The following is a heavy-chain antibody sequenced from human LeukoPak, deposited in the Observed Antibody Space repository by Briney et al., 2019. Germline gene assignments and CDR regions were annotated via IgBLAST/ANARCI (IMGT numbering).Heavy chain of an antibody. CDR2: INHSGST. J-gene: IGHJ4*02. CDR1: GGSFSGYY. Sequence: PSETLSLTCAVYGGSFSGYYWSWIRQPPGKGLEWVGEINHSGSTNYNPSLKSRVPISVDTPKNQFSLKLSSVTAADTAVYYCARGLTGYSSGWYGVKYYFDYWGQGTLVTVSS. D-gene: IGHD6-19*01. CDR3: ARGLTGYSSGWYGVKYYFDY. V-gene: IGHV4-34*01.